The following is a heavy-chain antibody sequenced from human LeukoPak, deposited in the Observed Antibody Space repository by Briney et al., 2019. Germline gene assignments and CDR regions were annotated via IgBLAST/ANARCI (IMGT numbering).Heavy chain of an antibody. Sequence: SETLSLTCTLSGDSIGSYYWGWIRQPPGKGLEWIGYIYYSGGTNYNPSLKSRVTISVDTSKNQFSLKLNSVTAADTAVYYCARHGSDWAFDFWGQGLLVSVSS. CDR1: GDSIGSYY. CDR3: ARHGSDWAFDF. V-gene: IGHV4-59*08. D-gene: IGHD2-21*02. J-gene: IGHJ4*02. CDR2: IYYSGGT.